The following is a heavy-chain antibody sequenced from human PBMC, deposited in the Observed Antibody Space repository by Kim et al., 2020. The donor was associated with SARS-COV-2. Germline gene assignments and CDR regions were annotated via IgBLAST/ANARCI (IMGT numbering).Heavy chain of an antibody. J-gene: IGHJ5*02. CDR3: AYGSGSLKYNWFDP. D-gene: IGHD3-10*01. Sequence: GGSLRLSCAASGFTFGDYAMHWVRQAPGKGLEWVSGISWNSGSIGYVDSVKGRFTISRDNAKNSLYLQMNSLRAEDTALYYCAYGSGSLKYNWFDPWGQGTLVTVSS. V-gene: IGHV3-9*01. CDR2: ISWNSGSI. CDR1: GFTFGDYA.